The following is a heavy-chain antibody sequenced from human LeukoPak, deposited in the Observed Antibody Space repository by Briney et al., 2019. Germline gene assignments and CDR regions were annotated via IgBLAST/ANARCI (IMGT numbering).Heavy chain of an antibody. V-gene: IGHV1-69*13. D-gene: IGHD3-10*01. J-gene: IGHJ4*02. Sequence: SVKVSCKASGGTFSSYAISWVRQAPGQGLEWMGGIIPIFGTANYAQKSQGRVTITADESTSTAYMELSSLRSEDTAVYYCARGPMVRGVIIGEDYWGQGTLVTVSS. CDR2: IIPIFGTA. CDR1: GGTFSSYA. CDR3: ARGPMVRGVIIGEDY.